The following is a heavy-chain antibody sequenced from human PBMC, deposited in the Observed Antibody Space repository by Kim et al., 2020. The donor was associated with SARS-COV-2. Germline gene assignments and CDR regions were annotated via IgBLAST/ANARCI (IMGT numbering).Heavy chain of an antibody. CDR2: I. V-gene: IGHV3-11*04. J-gene: IGHJ4*02. Sequence: IYYADSRKGRFTLSSDNARNPLYLQMNSLRAEDTAVYYCARASGLFDDYWGQGTLVTVSS. CDR3: ARASGLFDDY. D-gene: IGHD3-22*01.